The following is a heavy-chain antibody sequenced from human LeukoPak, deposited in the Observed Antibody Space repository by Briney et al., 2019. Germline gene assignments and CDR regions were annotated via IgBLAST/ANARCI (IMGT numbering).Heavy chain of an antibody. D-gene: IGHD5-12*01. V-gene: IGHV3-74*01. CDR1: GFTFSTYW. CDR2: INSDGSST. CDR3: ARDRGYAFDI. J-gene: IGHJ3*02. Sequence: GGSLRLSCAASGFTFSTYWMHWVRQARGKGLVWVSSINSDGSSTSYADSVKGRFTISRDNAKNTLYLQMNNLRAEDTAVYYCARDRGYAFDIWGQGTMVTVSS.